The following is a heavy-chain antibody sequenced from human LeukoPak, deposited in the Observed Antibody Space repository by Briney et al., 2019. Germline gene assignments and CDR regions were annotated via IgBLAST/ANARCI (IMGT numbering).Heavy chain of an antibody. CDR2: IYYSGST. D-gene: IGHD6-13*01. CDR3: ARAGGIAADAYTFDC. V-gene: IGHV4-30-4*08. J-gene: IGHJ4*02. CDR1: GGSISSGDYY. Sequence: SETLSLTCTVSGGSISSGDYYWSWIRQPPGKGLEWIGYIYYSGSTYYNPSLKSRVTISVDTSKNQFSLKLSSVTAADTAVYYCARAGGIAADAYTFDCWGQGTLVTVSS.